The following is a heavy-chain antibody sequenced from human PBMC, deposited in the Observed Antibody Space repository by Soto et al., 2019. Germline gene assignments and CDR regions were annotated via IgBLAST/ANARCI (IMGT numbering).Heavy chain of an antibody. Sequence: SETLSLTCTVSGGSISSGDYYWSWIRQPPGKGLEWIGYIYYSGGTYYNPSLKSRVTISVDTSKNQFSLKLSSVTAADTAVYFCATERRGSGYLDAFDMWGQGTMVTVSS. CDR2: IYYSGGT. CDR3: ATERRGSGYLDAFDM. V-gene: IGHV4-30-4*02. D-gene: IGHD3-22*01. CDR1: GGSISSGDYY. J-gene: IGHJ3*02.